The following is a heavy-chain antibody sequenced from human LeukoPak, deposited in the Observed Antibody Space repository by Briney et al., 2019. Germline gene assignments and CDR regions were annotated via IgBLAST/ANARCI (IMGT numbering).Heavy chain of an antibody. J-gene: IGHJ3*02. Sequence: GESLKISCKGSGYSFTTYWIGWVRQMPGKGLEWMEIIYPGDSDTRYSPSFQGQVTISADMSISTAYLQWDSLKASDTAMYYCASKRRSDAFDIWGQGTMVTVSS. CDR3: ASKRRSDAFDI. CDR1: GYSFTTYW. CDR2: IYPGDSDT. V-gene: IGHV5-51*01.